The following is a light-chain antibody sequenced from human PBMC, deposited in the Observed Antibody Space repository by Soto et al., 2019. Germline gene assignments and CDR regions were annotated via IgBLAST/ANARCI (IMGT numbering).Light chain of an antibody. Sequence: EIVLTQSPATLSLSPGERATLSCRASQSVSIYLAWYQQKPGQTPMLLIYDASNRATGIPARFSGSGSGTDFTLTISSLEPEDFAVYYCQQRSSWPRTFGQGTKLEIK. J-gene: IGKJ2*01. CDR3: QQRSSWPRT. CDR2: DAS. CDR1: QSVSIY. V-gene: IGKV3-11*01.